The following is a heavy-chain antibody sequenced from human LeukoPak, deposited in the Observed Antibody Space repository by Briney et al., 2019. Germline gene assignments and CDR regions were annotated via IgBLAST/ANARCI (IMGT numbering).Heavy chain of an antibody. CDR3: ARVSGHDSSGIVDY. V-gene: IGHV4-61*02. D-gene: IGHD3-22*01. Sequence: SETLSLTCTVSGGSISSGSYYWSWIRQPAGKGLEWIGRIYTSGSTNYNPSLKSRVTISVDTSKNQLSLKLSSVTAADTAVYYCARVSGHDSSGIVDYWGQGTLVTVSS. J-gene: IGHJ4*02. CDR1: GGSISSGSYY. CDR2: IYTSGST.